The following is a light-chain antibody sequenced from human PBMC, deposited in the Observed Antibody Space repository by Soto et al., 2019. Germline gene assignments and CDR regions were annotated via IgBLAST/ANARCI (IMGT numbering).Light chain of an antibody. V-gene: IGLV1-51*02. Sequence: QSVLTQPPSVSAAPGQKVTISCSGSSSNIGNNYVSWYQQLPGTAPKLLIYENNYRPSGIPDRFSGYKSGTSATLGITGLQTGDEADYYCGTWDSSLSAWVFGGGTKLTVL. CDR3: GTWDSSLSAWV. CDR2: ENN. CDR1: SSNIGNNY. J-gene: IGLJ3*02.